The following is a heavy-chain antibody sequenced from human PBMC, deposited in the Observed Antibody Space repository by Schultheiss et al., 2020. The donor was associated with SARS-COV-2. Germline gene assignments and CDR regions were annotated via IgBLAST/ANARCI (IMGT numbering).Heavy chain of an antibody. CDR1: GFTFSSYW. Sequence: GGSLRLSCAASGFTFSSYWMHWVRQAPGKGLEWVAVIWYDGSNKYYADSVKGRFTISRDNSKNTLYLQMNSLRAEDTAVYYCARVGLYDSSGYYGDYWGQGTLVTVSS. CDR3: ARVGLYDSSGYYGDY. J-gene: IGHJ4*02. V-gene: IGHV3-33*08. D-gene: IGHD3-22*01. CDR2: IWYDGSNK.